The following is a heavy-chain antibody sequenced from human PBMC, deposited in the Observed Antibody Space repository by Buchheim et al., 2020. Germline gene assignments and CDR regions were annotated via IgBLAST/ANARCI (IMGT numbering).Heavy chain of an antibody. CDR1: GFTFSDYE. V-gene: IGHV3-48*03. D-gene: IGHD1-26*01. Sequence: EVQLVESGGGLVQPGGSLRLSCAASGFTFSDYEMNWVRQAPGKGLEWVSYITNIGSTIYYADSVKGRFTISRDSAKNSLYLQMNSLRAEDTAVYYCAREGSGSSYSYFDYWGQGTL. J-gene: IGHJ4*02. CDR3: AREGSGSSYSYFDY. CDR2: ITNIGSTI.